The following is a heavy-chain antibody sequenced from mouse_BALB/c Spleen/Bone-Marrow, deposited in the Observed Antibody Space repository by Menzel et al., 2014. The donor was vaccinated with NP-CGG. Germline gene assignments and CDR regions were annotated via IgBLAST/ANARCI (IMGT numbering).Heavy chain of an antibody. Sequence: QVQLQQSGAELVKPGASVKLSCKASGYTFTSYYMYWVKQRPGQGLEWIGGINPSNGGTNFNEKFKSKATLTVDKSSSTAYMQHSSLTSEDSAVYYCTRYGYDPLYAMDYWGQGTSVTVSS. CDR2: INPSNGGT. CDR3: TRYGYDPLYAMDY. CDR1: GYTFTSYY. D-gene: IGHD2-3*01. V-gene: IGHV1S81*02. J-gene: IGHJ4*01.